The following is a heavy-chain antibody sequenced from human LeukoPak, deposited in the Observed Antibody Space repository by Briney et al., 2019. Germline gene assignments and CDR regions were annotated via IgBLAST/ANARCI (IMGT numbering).Heavy chain of an antibody. CDR1: GYTFTDYY. Sequence: ASVKVSCKASGYTFTDYYIHWVRQAPGQGLEWIGWINAVNGNTKYSQKFQGRVTITRDTSASTAYMELSSLRSEDTAVYYCARGPRAAADDYWGQGTLVTVSS. J-gene: IGHJ4*02. V-gene: IGHV1/OR15-3*02. CDR3: ARGPRAAADDY. CDR2: INAVNGNT. D-gene: IGHD6-13*01.